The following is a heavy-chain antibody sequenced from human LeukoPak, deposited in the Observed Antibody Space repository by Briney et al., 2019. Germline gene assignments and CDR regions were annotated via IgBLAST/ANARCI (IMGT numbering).Heavy chain of an antibody. CDR1: GGPISSYY. D-gene: IGHD4-11*01. J-gene: IGHJ5*02. CDR3: ARITVSWFDP. V-gene: IGHV4-4*09. CDR2: IYTSGST. Sequence: SETLSLTCTVSGGPISSYYWSWIRQPPGKRLEWIGYIYTSGSTNYNPSLKSRVTISVDTSKNQFSLKLSSVTAADTAVYYCARITVSWFDPWGQGTLVTVSS.